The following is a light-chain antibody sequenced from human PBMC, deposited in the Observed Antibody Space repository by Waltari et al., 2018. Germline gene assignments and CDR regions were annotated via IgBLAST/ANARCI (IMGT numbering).Light chain of an antibody. V-gene: IGKV1-27*01. J-gene: IGKJ1*01. Sequence: TQSPSSLSASVGDRVTITCRASQDINNYLAWYQQKPGKVPKLLIYAASILQSGVPPRFSGSRSGTDFTLTISALQTEDVANYYCQRYNGAPETFGQGTKVDI. CDR1: QDINNY. CDR2: AAS. CDR3: QRYNGAPET.